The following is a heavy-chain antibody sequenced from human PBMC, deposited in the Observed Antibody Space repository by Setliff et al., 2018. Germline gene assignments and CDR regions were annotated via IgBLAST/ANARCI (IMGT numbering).Heavy chain of an antibody. J-gene: IGHJ4*02. CDR1: GFGFSDAW. D-gene: IGHD3-10*01. Sequence: GGSLRLSCVGSGFGFSDAWMTWVRQAPGKGLEWVGHIKSKAYGGTADYATAVKGRFSISRDDSKDTVFLQMNSLKAEDTAMYYCARDWAFPGSLDFWGQGTLVTVSS. CDR3: ARDWAFPGSLDF. V-gene: IGHV3-15*01. CDR2: IKSKAYGGTA.